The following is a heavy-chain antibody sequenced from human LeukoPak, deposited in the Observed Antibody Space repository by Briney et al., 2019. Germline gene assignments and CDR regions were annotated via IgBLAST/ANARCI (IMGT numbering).Heavy chain of an antibody. J-gene: IGHJ3*02. Sequence: ASVKVSCKASGYTFTGYYMHWVRQAPGQGLEWMGWINPNSGGTNYAQKFQGRVTMTRGTSISTAYMELSRLRSDDTAVYYCARSTYYYDSSGYYGVDAFDIWGQGTMVTVSS. CDR3: ARSTYYYDSSGYYGVDAFDI. D-gene: IGHD3-22*01. V-gene: IGHV1-2*02. CDR1: GYTFTGYY. CDR2: INPNSGGT.